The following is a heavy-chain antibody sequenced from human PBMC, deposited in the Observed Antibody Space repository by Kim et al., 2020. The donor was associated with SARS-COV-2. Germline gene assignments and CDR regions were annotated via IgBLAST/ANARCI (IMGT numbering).Heavy chain of an antibody. CDR1: GFTFSSYA. CDR3: AGGLWLVLGY. J-gene: IGHJ4*02. V-gene: IGHV3-23*01. D-gene: IGHD3-10*01. CDR2: IRGSGGST. Sequence: GGSLRLSCAASGFTFSSYAMSWVRQAPGKGLEWVSAIRGSGGSTYYADSVKGRFTISRDNSKNTLYLQMNSLRAEDTAVYYCAGGLWLVLGYWGQGTLVTVSS.